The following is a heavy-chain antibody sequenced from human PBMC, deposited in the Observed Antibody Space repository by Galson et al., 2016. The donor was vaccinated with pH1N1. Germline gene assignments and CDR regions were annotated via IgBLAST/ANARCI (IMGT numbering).Heavy chain of an antibody. CDR1: GGSVSSSIYY. CDR2: MYTSGTT. D-gene: IGHD3-10*01. CDR3: ARDRVALTGIFDY. J-gene: IGHJ4*02. Sequence: LSLTCTVSGGSVSSSIYYWNWIRQPAGKGLEWIGRMYTSGTTTYNPSLESRVSISVDTSKNQFSLRLSSVTAADTAVYFCARDRVALTGIFDYWGQGALVTVSS. V-gene: IGHV4-61*02.